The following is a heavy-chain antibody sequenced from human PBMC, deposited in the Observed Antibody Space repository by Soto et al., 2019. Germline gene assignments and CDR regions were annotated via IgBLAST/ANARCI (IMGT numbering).Heavy chain of an antibody. CDR2: IYYSGNT. CDR1: GGSISSSSYY. V-gene: IGHV4-39*07. Sequence: SETLSLTCTVSGGSISSSSYYWGWIRQPPGKGLEWIGSIYYSGNTYYNPSLKSRVTISVDTAKNQFSLKLSSVTAADTAVYYCARGMTTVTTLDYWGQGTLVTVSS. J-gene: IGHJ4*02. D-gene: IGHD4-17*01. CDR3: ARGMTTVTTLDY.